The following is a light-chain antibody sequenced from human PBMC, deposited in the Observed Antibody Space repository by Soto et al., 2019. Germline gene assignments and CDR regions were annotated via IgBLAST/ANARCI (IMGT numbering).Light chain of an antibody. Sequence: EIVLTQSPCTLSLSPGERATLSCRASQSVSSNLAWYQQKPGQAPRLLISDTSNRATGIPARFSGSGSGTDFTLTISSLEPEDFAVYYCQQRSNWITFGQGTRLAIK. V-gene: IGKV3-11*01. CDR2: DTS. J-gene: IGKJ5*01. CDR1: QSVSSN. CDR3: QQRSNWIT.